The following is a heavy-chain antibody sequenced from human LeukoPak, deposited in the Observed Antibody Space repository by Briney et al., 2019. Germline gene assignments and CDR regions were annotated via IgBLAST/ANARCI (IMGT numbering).Heavy chain of an antibody. V-gene: IGHV4-4*07. D-gene: IGHD3-3*01. CDR1: GGSISSYY. Sequence: PSETLSLTCTVSGGSISSYYWSWIRQPAGKGLEWIGRIYTSGSTNYNPSLKSRVTMSVDTCKNQFSLKLSSVTAADTAVYYCARVPTYYDFWSGYQPSDYWGQGTLVTVSS. CDR3: ARVPTYYDFWSGYQPSDY. J-gene: IGHJ4*02. CDR2: IYTSGST.